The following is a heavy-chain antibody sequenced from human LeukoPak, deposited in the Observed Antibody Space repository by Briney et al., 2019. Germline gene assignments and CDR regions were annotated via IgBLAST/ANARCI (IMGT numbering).Heavy chain of an antibody. J-gene: IGHJ3*02. CDR2: IYHSGST. CDR3: VRPSAALDAFDI. Sequence: PSGTLSLTCAVSGGSISSSNWWSWVRQPPGKGLEWIGEIYHSGSTYYNPSLKSRVTISVDRSKNQFSLKLSSVTAADTAVYYCVRPSAALDAFDIWGQGTMVTVSS. V-gene: IGHV4-4*02. CDR1: GGSISSSNW. D-gene: IGHD6-13*01.